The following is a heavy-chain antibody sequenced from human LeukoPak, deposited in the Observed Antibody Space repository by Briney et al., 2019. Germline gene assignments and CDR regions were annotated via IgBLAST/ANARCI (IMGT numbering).Heavy chain of an antibody. CDR3: AREIDYYDSSGLQYYFDY. CDR1: EYTFTSYD. CDR2: MNPNSGST. Sequence: ASVKVSCKASEYTFTSYDINWVRQATGQGLEWMGWMNPNSGSTGYAQNFQGRITITRNTSISTAYMELSSMRSEDTAVYYCAREIDYYDSSGLQYYFDYWGQGTLVTVSS. V-gene: IGHV1-8*01. J-gene: IGHJ4*02. D-gene: IGHD3-22*01.